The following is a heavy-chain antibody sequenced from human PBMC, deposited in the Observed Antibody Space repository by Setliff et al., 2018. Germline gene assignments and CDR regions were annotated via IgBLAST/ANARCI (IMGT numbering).Heavy chain of an antibody. J-gene: IGHJ4*02. D-gene: IGHD3-16*01. CDR3: ARDGGEY. Sequence: SLRLSCAASGFTFSSYWMSWVRKAPGKGLEWVANIKQDGSDKYYVESEKGRFTISRDNAKNSLYLQMNSLRAEDTAVYYCARDGGEYWGQGTLVTVSS. V-gene: IGHV3-7*01. CDR2: IKQDGSDK. CDR1: GFTFSSYW.